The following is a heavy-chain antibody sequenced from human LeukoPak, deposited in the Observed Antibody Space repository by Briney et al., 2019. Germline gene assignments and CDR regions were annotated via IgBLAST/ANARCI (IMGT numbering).Heavy chain of an antibody. J-gene: IGHJ5*02. CDR2: IYHSGST. CDR3: AGRYNWNDEGWFDP. V-gene: IGHV4-38-2*02. Sequence: PSETLSLTCTVSGYSISSGYYWGWIRQPPGKGLEWIGSIYHSGSTNYNPSLKSRVTISVNTSKNQFSLKLSSVTAADTAVYYCAGRYNWNDEGWFDPWGQGTLVSVSS. CDR1: GYSISSGYY. D-gene: IGHD1-1*01.